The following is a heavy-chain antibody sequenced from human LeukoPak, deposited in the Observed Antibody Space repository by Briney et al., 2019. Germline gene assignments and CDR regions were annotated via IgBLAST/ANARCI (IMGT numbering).Heavy chain of an antibody. D-gene: IGHD6-19*01. CDR2: INSDGSST. Sequence: GALRLSCAASGFTFSSYLMHLVRQAPGKGLVWVSRINSDGSSTSYADSVKGRFTISRDNAKNTLYLQMNSLRAEDTAVYYCARGVAVAENWGQGTLVTVSS. V-gene: IGHV3-74*01. J-gene: IGHJ4*02. CDR1: GFTFSSYL. CDR3: ARGVAVAEN.